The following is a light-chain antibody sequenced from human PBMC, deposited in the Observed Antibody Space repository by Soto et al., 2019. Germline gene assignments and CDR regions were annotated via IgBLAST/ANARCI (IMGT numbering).Light chain of an antibody. CDR2: HVS. CDR3: SSYTTTSTYV. CDR1: SSDVGGYNY. J-gene: IGLJ1*01. Sequence: SVLTQPASVSGSPGQSITISCTGNSSDVGGYNYVSWYQQYPGKAPKLIIYHVSNPPSGVSDRFSGSKSGNSASLTISGLQAEDEADYYCSSYTTTSTYVFGTGTKVTVL. V-gene: IGLV2-14*01.